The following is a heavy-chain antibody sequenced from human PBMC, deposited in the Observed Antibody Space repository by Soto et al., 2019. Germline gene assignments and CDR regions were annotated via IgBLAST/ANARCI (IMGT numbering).Heavy chain of an antibody. CDR3: ARGTPYCTSTSCSPSYSYGMDV. V-gene: IGHV3-7*04. Sequence: GTLGLSCAASGFTFSNYWMSWVPQAPGKGLEWVANIKEDGSEIYFVDSVKGRFTISRDNAKNSLYLQMNSLRAEDTAVYYCARGTPYCTSTSCSPSYSYGMDVWGQGTTVTSP. J-gene: IGHJ6*02. D-gene: IGHD2-2*01. CDR2: IKEDGSEI. CDR1: GFTFSNYW.